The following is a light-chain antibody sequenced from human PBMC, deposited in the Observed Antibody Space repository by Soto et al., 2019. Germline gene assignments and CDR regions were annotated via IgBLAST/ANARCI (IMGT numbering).Light chain of an antibody. CDR3: QQYNSYPFT. J-gene: IGKJ3*01. V-gene: IGKV1-5*01. Sequence: DIQMTQSPSTLSASVGDRVTITCRASQSISSWLAWYQQKPGKAPKLLIYDASSLESGVPSRFSGSGSGTESTLTISSLQPDVFATYYCQQYNSYPFTFGPGTKVDIK. CDR1: QSISSW. CDR2: DAS.